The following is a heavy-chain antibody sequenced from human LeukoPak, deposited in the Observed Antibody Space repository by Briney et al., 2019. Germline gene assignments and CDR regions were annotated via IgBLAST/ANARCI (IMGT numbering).Heavy chain of an antibody. V-gene: IGHV3-23*01. CDR3: TKSRYYFDS. D-gene: IGHD1-14*01. CDR2: ISGSGVIS. Sequence: PGGSLRLSCAASGFTFSSNAMSWVRQAPGKGLEWVSVISGSGVISYYADSVKGRLTISRDNSKNTLYLQINSLRAEDTAVYYCTKSRYYFDSWGQGTLVTVSS. CDR1: GFTFSSNA. J-gene: IGHJ4*02.